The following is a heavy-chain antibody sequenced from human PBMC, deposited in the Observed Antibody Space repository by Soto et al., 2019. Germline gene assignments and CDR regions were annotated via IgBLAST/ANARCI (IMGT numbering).Heavy chain of an antibody. D-gene: IGHD3-9*01. J-gene: IGHJ5*02. CDR1: GGTFSSYA. Sequence: ASVTVSCKASGGTFSSYAISWVRQAPGQGREWMVWINPNSGGTNYAQKFQGRVTMTRDTSISTAYMELSRRRSDDTAVYYCARDFKDYDILTGYYKGSRLDPWGQGTLVTVSS. CDR3: ARDFKDYDILTGYYKGSRLDP. V-gene: IGHV1-2*02. CDR2: INPNSGGT.